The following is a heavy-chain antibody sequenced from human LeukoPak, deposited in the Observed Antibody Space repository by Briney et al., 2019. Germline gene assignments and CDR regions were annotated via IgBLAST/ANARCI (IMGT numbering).Heavy chain of an antibody. CDR1: GFSFSSYE. V-gene: IGHV3-48*03. D-gene: IGHD6-25*01. CDR2: ISASGTLT. J-gene: IGHJ6*04. CDR3: ARDGTPNYSTGWVYMDV. Sequence: GGSLRLSCAASGFSFSSYEMNWVGQAPGKGLEWISYISASGTLTHHADSVEGRFTISRDNAKNSLFLQMNSLRGEDTAVYYCARDGTPNYSTGWVYMDVWGKGTTVTISS.